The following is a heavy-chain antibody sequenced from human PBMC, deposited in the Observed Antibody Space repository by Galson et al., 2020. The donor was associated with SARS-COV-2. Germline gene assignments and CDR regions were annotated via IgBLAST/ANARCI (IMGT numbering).Heavy chain of an antibody. CDR3: ASRYGRGYPGPGY. CDR2: IKQDGSEK. Sequence: GESLKISCAASGFTFDSYWMTWVRQAPGKGLEWVANIKQDGSEKYYVYSVKGRFTISRDNAKNSLYLQMNSLRAEDTAMYYCASRYGRGYPGPGYWGQGTLVTVSS. CDR1: GFTFDSYW. D-gene: IGHD5-12*01. V-gene: IGHV3-7*01. J-gene: IGHJ4*02.